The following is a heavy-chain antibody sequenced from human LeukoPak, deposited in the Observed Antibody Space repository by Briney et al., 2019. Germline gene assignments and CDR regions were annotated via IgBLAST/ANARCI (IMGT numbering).Heavy chain of an antibody. J-gene: IGHJ6*02. V-gene: IGHV3-9*01. D-gene: IGHD4-17*01. CDR2: ISWNSGSV. CDR1: GFTFDDYA. Sequence: PGGSLRLSCAASGFTFDDYAMHWVRQAPGKGLEWVSGISWNSGSVGYADSVKGRFTISRDNAKNSLYLQMNSLRAEDTALYYCAKDHGDADYYGMDVWGQGTTVTVSS. CDR3: AKDHGDADYYGMDV.